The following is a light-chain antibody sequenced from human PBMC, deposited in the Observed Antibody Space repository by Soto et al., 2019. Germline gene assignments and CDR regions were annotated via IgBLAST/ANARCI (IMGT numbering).Light chain of an antibody. V-gene: IGKV1-5*01. CDR1: QGVSNW. CDR3: QQYDSYTYT. CDR2: DAS. Sequence: DIQMTQSPSTLSASVGDTVTITCRASQGVSNWVAWYRQKPGQAPELLIYDASTLHSGVPSRFSGSGYGTDFTLTISNLQPADSAPYACQQYDSYTYTFGQGTKLEVK. J-gene: IGKJ2*01.